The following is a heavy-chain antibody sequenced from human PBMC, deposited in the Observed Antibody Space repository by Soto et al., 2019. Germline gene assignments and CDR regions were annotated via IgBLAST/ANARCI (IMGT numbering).Heavy chain of an antibody. V-gene: IGHV4-34*01. Sequence: SETLSLTCAVYGGSFSGYYWTWIRQPPGTGLEWIGEINHSGSTNYNPSLKSRVTISVDTSKNQFSLKLTSVTAADTAVYYCAREPPRPCSGSKCIYYFDPWGQGALVT. J-gene: IGHJ4*02. CDR1: GGSFSGYY. CDR3: AREPPRPCSGSKCIYYFDP. D-gene: IGHD2-15*01. CDR2: INHSGST.